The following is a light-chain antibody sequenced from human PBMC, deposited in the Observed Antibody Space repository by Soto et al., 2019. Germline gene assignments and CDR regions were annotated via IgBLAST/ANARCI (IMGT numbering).Light chain of an antibody. J-gene: IGKJ1*01. CDR2: GAS. V-gene: IGKV3-20*01. CDR1: QSVNSNY. Sequence: EIVLTQSPGTLSLSPGERATLSCRASQSVNSNYLAWYQRKPGQAPRLLIYGASNRATDIPYRFSASGSGTDFTLTITRLEAEDFAVYYCQQYDSTPPTFGQGIKVELK. CDR3: QQYDSTPPT.